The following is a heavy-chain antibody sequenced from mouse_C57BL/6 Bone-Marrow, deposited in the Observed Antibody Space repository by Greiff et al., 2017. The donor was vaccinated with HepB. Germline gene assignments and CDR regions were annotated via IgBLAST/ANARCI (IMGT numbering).Heavy chain of an antibody. Sequence: VKLVESGAELVKPGASVKISCKASGYAFSSYWMNWVKQRPGKGLEWIGQIYPGDGDTNYNGKFKGKATLTADKSSSTAYMQLSSLTSEDSAVYFCARYYGSSPYAMDYWGQGTSVTVSS. CDR2: IYPGDGDT. V-gene: IGHV1-80*01. D-gene: IGHD1-1*01. J-gene: IGHJ4*01. CDR1: GYAFSSYW. CDR3: ARYYGSSPYAMDY.